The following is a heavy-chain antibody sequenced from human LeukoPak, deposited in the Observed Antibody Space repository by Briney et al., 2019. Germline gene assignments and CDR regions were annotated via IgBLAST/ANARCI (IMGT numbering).Heavy chain of an antibody. V-gene: IGHV4-59*01. J-gene: IGHJ5*02. CDR2: IYYSGST. Sequence: SETLSLTCTVSGGSISSYYWSWIRQPPGKGLEWIGYIYYSGSTNYNPSLKSRVTISVDTSKNQFSLKLSSVTAADTAVYYCARAAPLTYFDWPEGGFDPWGQGTLVTVSS. CDR3: ARAAPLTYFDWPEGGFDP. CDR1: GGSISSYY. D-gene: IGHD3-9*01.